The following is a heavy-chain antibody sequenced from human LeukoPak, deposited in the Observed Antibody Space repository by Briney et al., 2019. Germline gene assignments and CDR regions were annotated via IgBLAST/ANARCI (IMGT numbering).Heavy chain of an antibody. J-gene: IGHJ6*04. CDR1: GYTLTELS. CDR2: FDPEDGET. V-gene: IGHV1-24*01. Sequence: ASVNVSCKVSGYTLTELSMHWVRQAPGKGLEWMGGFDPEDGETIYAQKFQGRVTMTEDTSTDTAYMELSSLRSEDTAVYYCATGYDILTGSRYGMDVWGKGTTVTVSS. CDR3: ATGYDILTGSRYGMDV. D-gene: IGHD3-9*01.